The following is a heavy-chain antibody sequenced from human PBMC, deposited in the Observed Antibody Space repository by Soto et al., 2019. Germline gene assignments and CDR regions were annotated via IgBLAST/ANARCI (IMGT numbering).Heavy chain of an antibody. J-gene: IGHJ6*02. CDR3: ARDPPITSDYAMDV. CDR2: TYTGGST. CDR1: GFALSSNY. D-gene: IGHD1-20*01. V-gene: IGHV3-53*01. Sequence: SLRLSCAASGFALSSNYMMWVRQAPGKGLECISVTYTGGSTHYADSVKGRFTISRDDSMNTLYLQMNSLRAEDTAVYYCARDPPITSDYAMDVWGQGTTVTVSS.